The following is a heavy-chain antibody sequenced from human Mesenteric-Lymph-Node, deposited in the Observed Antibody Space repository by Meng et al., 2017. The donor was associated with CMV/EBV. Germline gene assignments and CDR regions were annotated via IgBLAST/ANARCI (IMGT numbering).Heavy chain of an antibody. CDR3: AREGTFQLLYGMDV. CDR1: GFTFSSYE. D-gene: IGHD2-2*01. J-gene: IGHJ6*02. Sequence: GESLKISCAASGFTFSSYEMNWVRQAPGKGLEWVSYISSSGSTIYYADSVKGRFTISRDNAKNSLYLQMNSLRAEDTAVYYCAREGTFQLLYGMDVWGQGTTVTVSS. V-gene: IGHV3-48*03. CDR2: ISSSGSTI.